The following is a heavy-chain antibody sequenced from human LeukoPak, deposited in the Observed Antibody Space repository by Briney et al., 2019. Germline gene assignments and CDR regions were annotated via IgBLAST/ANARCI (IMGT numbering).Heavy chain of an antibody. D-gene: IGHD4/OR15-4a*01. CDR3: ARRAGAYSHPYDY. J-gene: IGHJ4*02. CDR1: GFTLSNNW. Sequence: PGGSLRLSCAASGFTLSNNWMHWVRQAPGKGLVWVSRINGDGSSTSYADSVKGRFTISRDNSKNTLYLQMNSLRAEDTAVYYCARRAGAYSHPYDYWGQGTLVTVSS. V-gene: IGHV3-74*01. CDR2: INGDGSST.